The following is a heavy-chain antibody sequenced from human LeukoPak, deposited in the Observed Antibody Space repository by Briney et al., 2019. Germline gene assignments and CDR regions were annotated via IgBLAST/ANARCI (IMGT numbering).Heavy chain of an antibody. D-gene: IGHD3-10*01. J-gene: IGHJ3*02. CDR3: ARSSYGSGRRGAFDI. Sequence: GGSLRLSCAASGFTFSSYAMSWVRQAPGKGLEWVSSISSSSSYIYYADSVKGRFTISRDNAKNSLYLQMNSLRAEDTAVYYCARSSYGSGRRGAFDIWGQGTMVTVSS. CDR1: GFTFSSYA. V-gene: IGHV3-21*01. CDR2: ISSSSSYI.